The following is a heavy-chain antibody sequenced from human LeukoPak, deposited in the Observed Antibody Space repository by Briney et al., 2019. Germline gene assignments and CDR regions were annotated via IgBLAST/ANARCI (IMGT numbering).Heavy chain of an antibody. Sequence: SETLSLTCTVSGGSISSGSYYWSWIRQPAGKGLEWIGRIYTSGSTNYNPSLKSRVTISVDTSKNQFSLKLSSVTAADTAVYYCARGYRGYSYGTHLNWFDPWGQGTLVTVSS. CDR3: ARGYRGYSYGTHLNWFDP. J-gene: IGHJ5*02. V-gene: IGHV4-61*02. CDR1: GGSISSGSYY. CDR2: IYTSGST. D-gene: IGHD5-18*01.